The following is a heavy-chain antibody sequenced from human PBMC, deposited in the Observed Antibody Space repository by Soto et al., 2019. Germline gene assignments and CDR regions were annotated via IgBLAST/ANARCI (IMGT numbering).Heavy chain of an antibody. CDR2: INAGNDNT. J-gene: IGHJ4*02. D-gene: IGHD3-16*01. Sequence: QVQLVQSGAEVKKPGASVKVSCKASGYTFSSNSIHWVRQAPGQGFEWMGWINAGNDNTKYSQKFQGRVTLTRDTSASTVYIELSSLRSEATADYYSLINPHGLITTLGFNYWGQGTLVTVSS. CDR1: GYTFSSNS. CDR3: LINPHGLITTLGFNY. V-gene: IGHV1-3*01.